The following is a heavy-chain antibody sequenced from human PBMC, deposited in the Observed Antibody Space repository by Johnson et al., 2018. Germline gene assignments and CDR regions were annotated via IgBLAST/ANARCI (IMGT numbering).Heavy chain of an antibody. CDR3: AREGLECSSSNCYRAAFDI. Sequence: VQLQESGGGLVQPGGSLRLSCAASGFTFSRYWMHWVRQVSGKGLVWVSRIRGDGSTTAYADSVKGRFTISRDNAKNTLYLQMNSLGAEETDVYYCAREGLECSSSNCYRAAFDIWGQGTMVTVSS. CDR2: IRGDGSTT. V-gene: IGHV3-74*01. J-gene: IGHJ3*02. D-gene: IGHD2-2*01. CDR1: GFTFSRYW.